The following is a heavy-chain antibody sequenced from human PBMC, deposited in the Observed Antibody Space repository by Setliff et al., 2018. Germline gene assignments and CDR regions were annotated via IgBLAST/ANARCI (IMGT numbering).Heavy chain of an antibody. CDR2: IRYNGNNK. Sequence: GGSLRLSCAASGFTFSSYGMHWVRQAPGKGLEWVAFIRYNGNNKYYIDSVKGRFTISRENSKNTLYLEMSSLRDEDTAVYYCVRDYSMAISVGYLQHWGQGTQGTVS. J-gene: IGHJ1*01. V-gene: IGHV3-30*02. D-gene: IGHD3-10*01. CDR3: VRDYSMAISVGYLQH. CDR1: GFTFSSYG.